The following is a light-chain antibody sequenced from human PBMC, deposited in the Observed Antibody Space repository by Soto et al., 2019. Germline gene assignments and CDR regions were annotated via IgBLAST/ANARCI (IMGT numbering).Light chain of an antibody. J-gene: IGLJ1*01. V-gene: IGLV2-14*01. CDR3: SSYTTSTILGYV. CDR2: DVN. Sequence: QSALTQPASVSGSPGQSITIPCTGSSSDVGGYNYVSWYQQHPGKAPKLMIYDVNNRPSGVSNRFSGSKSGNTASLTISGLQAEDEVDYYCSSYTTSTILGYVFGTGTKLTVL. CDR1: SSDVGGYNY.